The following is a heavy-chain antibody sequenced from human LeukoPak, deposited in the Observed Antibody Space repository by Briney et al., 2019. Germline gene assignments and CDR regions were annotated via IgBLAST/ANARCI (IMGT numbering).Heavy chain of an antibody. J-gene: IGHJ4*02. D-gene: IGHD3-3*02. V-gene: IGHV4-59*08. CDR3: ARQLAGLAPPGFIDS. CDR2: IYYGGST. CDR1: GGSISSPY. Sequence: SETLSLTCTVSGGSISSPYWTWIRQPPGKGLEWIGYIYYGGSTDYSPSLKSQATISLDTSKNQFSLHLTSVTAADTAVYYCARQLAGLAPPGFIDSWGQGTLVTVSS.